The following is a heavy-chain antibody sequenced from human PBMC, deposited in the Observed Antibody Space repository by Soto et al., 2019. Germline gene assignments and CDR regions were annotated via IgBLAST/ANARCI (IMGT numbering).Heavy chain of an antibody. Sequence: SESLSLTCTVSGGSLTKYYWSWIRQPAGKGLEWIGRVSTSGNVVSKASLRSRLTMSVDTSKNQFSLRLTSVTAADTAVYYCARDNNDFWSLYPLAFDYWGQGALVTVSS. V-gene: IGHV4-4*07. J-gene: IGHJ4*02. CDR3: ARDNNDFWSLYPLAFDY. CDR2: VSTSGNV. CDR1: GGSLTKYY. D-gene: IGHD3-3*01.